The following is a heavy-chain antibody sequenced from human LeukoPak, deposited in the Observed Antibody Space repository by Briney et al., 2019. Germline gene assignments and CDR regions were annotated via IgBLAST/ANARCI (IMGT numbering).Heavy chain of an antibody. CDR1: GFTFSSYT. CDR2: ISSSGSTI. J-gene: IGHJ4*02. Sequence: GGSLRLSCAASGFTFSSYTMNWVRQAPGKGLEWVSYISSSGSTIYYADSVKGRFTISRDNAKNSLYLQMNSLRAEDTAVYYCARAAEDDYGDYGFDYWGQGTLVTVSS. CDR3: ARAAEDDYGDYGFDY. V-gene: IGHV3-48*04. D-gene: IGHD4-17*01.